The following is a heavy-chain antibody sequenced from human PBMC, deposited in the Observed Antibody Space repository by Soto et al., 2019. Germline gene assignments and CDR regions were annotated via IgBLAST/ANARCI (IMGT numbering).Heavy chain of an antibody. D-gene: IGHD4-17*01. J-gene: IGHJ4*02. CDR2: IYYSGST. CDR3: ASGGATVVTPYYFDY. V-gene: IGHV4-59*01. Sequence: WSWIRQPPGKGLEWIGYIYYSGSTNYNPSLKSRVTISVDTSKNQFSLKLSSVTAADTAVYYCASGGATVVTPYYFDYWGQGTLVTVSS.